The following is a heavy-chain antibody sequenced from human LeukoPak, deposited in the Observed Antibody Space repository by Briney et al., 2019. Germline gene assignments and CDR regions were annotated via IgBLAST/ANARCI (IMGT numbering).Heavy chain of an antibody. D-gene: IGHD2-15*01. CDR3: ARRRCSGGACYPYFFDY. CDR2: IYYSGSP. Sequence: PSETLSLTCTVSGDSINYYPWSWIRQPPGKGLEWIWQIYYSGSPRYNSSLESRVTISVDTSKNQLSLSLSSVTAADTAVYYCARRRCSGGACYPYFFDYWGQGTLVTVSS. CDR1: GDSINYYP. V-gene: IGHV4-59*01. J-gene: IGHJ4*02.